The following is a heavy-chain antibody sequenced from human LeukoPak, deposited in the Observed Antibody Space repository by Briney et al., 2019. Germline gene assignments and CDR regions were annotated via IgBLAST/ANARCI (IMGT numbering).Heavy chain of an antibody. D-gene: IGHD4-23*01. Sequence: GASVKVSCKASGYTFTSYGISWVRQAPGQGLEWMGWISAYNGNTNYAQKLQGRVTMTTDTSTSTAYMELRSLRSDDTAVYYCARDRRSIYGGNAGYDAFDIWGQGTMVTVSS. J-gene: IGHJ3*02. CDR1: GYTFTSYG. CDR3: ARDRRSIYGGNAGYDAFDI. V-gene: IGHV1-18*01. CDR2: ISAYNGNT.